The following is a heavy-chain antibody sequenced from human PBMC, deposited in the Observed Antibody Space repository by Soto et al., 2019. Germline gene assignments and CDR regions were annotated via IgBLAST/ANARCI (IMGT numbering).Heavy chain of an antibody. CDR3: ARNRGSCSGTTCYSDY. V-gene: IGHV3-33*01. J-gene: IGHJ4*02. CDR1: GFTFSTYG. Sequence: ESGGGVVQPGRSLRLSCAASGFTFSTYGMHWVRQAPGKGLEWLAVIWDDGSKAYYGDSVKGRLTVSRDNSKNTLYLQMNSLRAEDTAVYYCARNRGSCSGTTCYSDYWGQGTLVTVSS. CDR2: IWDDGSKA. D-gene: IGHD2-15*01.